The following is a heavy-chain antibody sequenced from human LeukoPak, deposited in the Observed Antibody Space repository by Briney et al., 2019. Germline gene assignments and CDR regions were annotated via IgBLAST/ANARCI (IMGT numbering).Heavy chain of an antibody. Sequence: TGGSLRLSCAASGFTFSSYWMSWVRQASGKGLEWVANIKQDGSEKYYVDSVKGRFTISRDNAKNSLYLQMNSLRAEDTAVYYCAREAAVAGIHPHDYWGQGTLVTVSS. CDR2: IKQDGSEK. J-gene: IGHJ4*02. V-gene: IGHV3-7*01. D-gene: IGHD6-19*01. CDR3: AREAAVAGIHPHDY. CDR1: GFTFSSYW.